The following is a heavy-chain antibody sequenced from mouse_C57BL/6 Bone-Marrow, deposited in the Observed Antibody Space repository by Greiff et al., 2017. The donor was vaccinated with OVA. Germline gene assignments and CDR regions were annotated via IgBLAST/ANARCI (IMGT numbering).Heavy chain of an antibody. CDR1: GYTFTSYW. J-gene: IGHJ2*01. CDR3: AIYYGSRYDY. D-gene: IGHD1-1*01. CDR2: IDPSDSYT. V-gene: IGHV1-69*01. Sequence: QVQLQQPGAELVMPGASVKLSCKASGYTFTSYWMHWVKQRPGQGLEWIGEIDPSDSYTNYNQKFKGKSTLTVDKSSSTAYMQLSSLTSEDSAVYYCAIYYGSRYDYWGQGTTLTVSS.